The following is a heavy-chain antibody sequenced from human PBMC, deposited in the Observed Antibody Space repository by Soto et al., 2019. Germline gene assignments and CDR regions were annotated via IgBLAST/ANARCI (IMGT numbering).Heavy chain of an antibody. CDR1: GFTFDDYT. CDR2: ISWDGGST. CDR3: AKDFSVSGYDGYYYYYGMDV. J-gene: IGHJ6*02. Sequence: GGSLRLSCAASGFTFDDYTMHWVRQAPGKGLEWVSLISWDGGSTYYADSVKGRFTISRDNSKNSLYLQMNSLRTEDTALYYCAKDFSVSGYDGYYYYYGMDVWGQGTTVTVSS. V-gene: IGHV3-43*01. D-gene: IGHD5-12*01.